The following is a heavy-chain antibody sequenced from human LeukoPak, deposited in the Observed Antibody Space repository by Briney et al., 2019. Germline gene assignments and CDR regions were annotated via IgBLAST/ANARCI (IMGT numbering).Heavy chain of an antibody. V-gene: IGHV3-23*01. D-gene: IGHD3-16*02. CDR3: ANRDVWGSYHYPGDFDY. Sequence: GGTLRLSCAASGFTFSSYGMSWVRQAPGKGLEWVSAISGSGGSTYYADSVKGRFTISRDNSKNTLYLQMNSLRAEDTAVYYCANRDVWGSYHYPGDFDYWGQGTLVTVSS. CDR2: ISGSGGST. CDR1: GFTFSSYG. J-gene: IGHJ4*02.